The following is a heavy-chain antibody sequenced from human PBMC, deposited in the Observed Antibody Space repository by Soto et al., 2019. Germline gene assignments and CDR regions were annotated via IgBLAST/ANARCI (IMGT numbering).Heavy chain of an antibody. J-gene: IGHJ6*02. D-gene: IGHD2-8*01. V-gene: IGHV1-69*02. Sequence: QVQLVQSGAEVKKPGSSVKVSCKASGGTFSSYTISWVRQAPGQGLEWMGRIIPILGIANYAQKFQGRVTITADKSTSTAYMELRSLRSEGTAVYYGCVSGGNVGGGLDVWGQGTTVTVSS. CDR3: CVSGGNVGGGLDV. CDR1: GGTFSSYT. CDR2: IIPILGIA.